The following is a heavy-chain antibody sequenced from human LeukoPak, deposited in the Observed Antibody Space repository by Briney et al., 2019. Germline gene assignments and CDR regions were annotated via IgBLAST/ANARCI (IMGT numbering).Heavy chain of an antibody. Sequence: GGSLRLSCAASGFTFSDYYMSWIRQAPGKGLEWVSYIGTSGSSIYYADSVKGRFTISRDNAKNSLYLQMNSLRAEATAVYYCARDRGGVIDAFDIWGQGTMVTVSS. J-gene: IGHJ3*02. D-gene: IGHD3-3*01. V-gene: IGHV3-11*04. CDR2: IGTSGSSI. CDR1: GFTFSDYY. CDR3: ARDRGGVIDAFDI.